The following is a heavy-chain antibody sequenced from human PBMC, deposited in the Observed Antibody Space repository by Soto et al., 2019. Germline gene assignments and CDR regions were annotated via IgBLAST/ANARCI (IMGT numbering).Heavy chain of an antibody. CDR2: ISWNSGSI. CDR3: AKDLGPSMVRVDEGFDP. CDR1: GFTFDDYA. Sequence: EVQLVESGGGLVQPGRSLRLSCAASGFTFDDYAMHWVRQAPGKGLEWVSGISWNSGSIGYADYVKGRFTISRDNAKNTLYLQMNRLRAEDTALYYCAKDLGPSMVRVDEGFDPWGQGTLVTVSS. V-gene: IGHV3-9*01. D-gene: IGHD3-10*01. J-gene: IGHJ5*02.